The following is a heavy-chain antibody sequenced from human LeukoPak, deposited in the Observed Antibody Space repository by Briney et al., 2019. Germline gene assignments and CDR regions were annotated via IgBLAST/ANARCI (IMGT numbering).Heavy chain of an antibody. D-gene: IGHD1-14*01. Sequence: PSETLSLTCTVSGGSISSGSYYWSWIRQPAGKGLEWIGRIYTSGSTNYNPSLKSRVTISVDTSKNQFSLKLSSVTAADTAVYYCAKDGDRGWFDPWGQGTLVTVSS. CDR1: GGSISSGSYY. CDR2: IYTSGST. J-gene: IGHJ5*02. V-gene: IGHV4-61*02. CDR3: AKDGDRGWFDP.